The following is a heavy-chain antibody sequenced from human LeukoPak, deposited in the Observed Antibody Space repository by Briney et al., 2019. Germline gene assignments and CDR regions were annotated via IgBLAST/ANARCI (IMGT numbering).Heavy chain of an antibody. D-gene: IGHD2-2*01. Sequence: ASVKISCKASGYTFTSYDINWVRQATGQGLEWMGWMNPNSGNTGYAQKFQGRVTMTRNTSISTAYMELSSLRSEDTAVYYCARVRYCSSTSCSNLNEEFDYWGQGTLVTVSS. J-gene: IGHJ4*02. CDR3: ARVRYCSSTSCSNLNEEFDY. V-gene: IGHV1-8*01. CDR2: MNPNSGNT. CDR1: GYTFTSYD.